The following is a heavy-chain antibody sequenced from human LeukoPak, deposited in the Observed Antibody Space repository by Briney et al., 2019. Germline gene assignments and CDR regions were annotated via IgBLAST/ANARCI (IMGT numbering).Heavy chain of an antibody. J-gene: IGHJ4*02. D-gene: IGHD2-2*01. V-gene: IGHV3-74*01. CDR3: ARDYARAVEY. Sequence: GGSLRLSCAASGLTFSSHWMHWVRQAPGKGLVWVSRITNDGSSTTYADSVKGRFTISRDNAKNMLYLQVNSLRAEDTAVYYCARDYARAVEYWGQGTLATVSS. CDR2: ITNDGSST. CDR1: GLTFSSHW.